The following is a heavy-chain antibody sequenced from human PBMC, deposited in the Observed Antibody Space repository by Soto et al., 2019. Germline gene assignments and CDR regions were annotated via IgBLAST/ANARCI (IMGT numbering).Heavy chain of an antibody. CDR1: GFTFSSYA. D-gene: IGHD5-12*01. J-gene: IGHJ6*02. CDR2: ISYDGSNK. CDR3: ARGRWLQNIYYYGMDV. V-gene: IGHV3-30-3*01. Sequence: GGSLRLSCAASGFTFSSYAMHWVRQAPGKGLEWVAVISYDGSNKYYADSVKGRFTISRDNSKNTLYLQMNSLRAEDTAVYYCARGRWLQNIYYYGMDVWGQGTTVTVYS.